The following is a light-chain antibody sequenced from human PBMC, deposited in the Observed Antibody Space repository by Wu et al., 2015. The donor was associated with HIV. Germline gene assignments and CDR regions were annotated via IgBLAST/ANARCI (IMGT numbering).Light chain of an antibody. Sequence: ENVLTQSPGTLPVSPGERATLSCRASQGVSGNYLAWYQQKPGQAPRLLIYGTFSRAAGVPDRFSGSGSGTDFTLTIDSLEPEDFAVYYCQQRTTSIAFGQGTRLDLK. V-gene: IGKV3D-20*02. CDR3: QQRTTSIA. CDR2: GTF. J-gene: IGKJ5*01. CDR1: QGVSGNY.